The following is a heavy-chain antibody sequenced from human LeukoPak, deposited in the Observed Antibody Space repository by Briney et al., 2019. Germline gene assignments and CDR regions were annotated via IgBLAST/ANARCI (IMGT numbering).Heavy chain of an antibody. D-gene: IGHD3-22*01. CDR2: IYPGDSDT. V-gene: IGHV5-51*01. Sequence: GESLKISCKGSGYSFTSYWIGWVRQMPGKGLEWMGIIYPGDSDTRYSPSFQGQVTISVEKSISTAYLQWSSLKASDTAMYYCARSLNYHDSSGPLGYWGQGTLVTVSS. CDR3: ARSLNYHDSSGPLGY. CDR1: GYSFTSYW. J-gene: IGHJ4*02.